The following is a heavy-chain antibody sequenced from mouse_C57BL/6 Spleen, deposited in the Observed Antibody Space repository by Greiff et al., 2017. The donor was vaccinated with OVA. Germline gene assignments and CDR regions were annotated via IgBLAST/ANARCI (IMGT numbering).Heavy chain of an antibody. V-gene: IGHV1-64*01. D-gene: IGHD1-1*01. CDR3: ASYGSTYYYAMDY. CDR2: IHPNSGST. J-gene: IGHJ4*01. CDR1: GYTFTSYW. Sequence: VQLQQSGAELVKPGASVKLSCKASGYTFTSYWMHWVKQRPGQGLEWIGMIHPNSGSTNYNEKFKSKATLTVAKSSSTAYMQLSRLTSEDSAVYYCASYGSTYYYAMDYWGQGTSVTVSS.